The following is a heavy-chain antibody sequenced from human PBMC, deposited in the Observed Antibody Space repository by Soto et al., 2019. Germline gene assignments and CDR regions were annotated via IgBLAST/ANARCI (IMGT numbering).Heavy chain of an antibody. CDR3: ARSRRGDFLSGYQFFDY. V-gene: IGHV1-69*01. J-gene: IGHJ4*02. CDR2: IIPIFGTA. D-gene: IGHD3-3*01. CDR1: GGTFSSYA. Sequence: QVQLVQSGAEVKKPGSSVKVSCKASGGTFSSYAISWVRQAPGQGLEWMGGIIPIFGTAHYAQKFQGRVTITADESTSTAYMELSSLRSEDTAVYYCARSRRGDFLSGYQFFDYWGQGTLVTVSS.